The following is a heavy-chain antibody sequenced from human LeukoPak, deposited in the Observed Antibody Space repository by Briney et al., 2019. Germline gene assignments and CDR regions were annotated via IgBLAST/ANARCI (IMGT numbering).Heavy chain of an antibody. CDR3: ARDTHLGNFDY. J-gene: IGHJ4*02. D-gene: IGHD7-27*01. CDR1: GFTVSSNY. Sequence: GGSLRLSCVVSGFTVSSNYMSWVRQAPGKGLEWVSVIYSGGSTYYADSVKGRFTISRDNSKNTLYLQMNSLRAEDTAVYYCARDTHLGNFDYWGQGTLVTVSS. V-gene: IGHV3-53*01. CDR2: IYSGGST.